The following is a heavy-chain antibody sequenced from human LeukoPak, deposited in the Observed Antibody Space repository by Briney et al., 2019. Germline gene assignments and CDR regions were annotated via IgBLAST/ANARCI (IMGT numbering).Heavy chain of an antibody. CDR2: IYYSGST. CDR3: ARFLRSCSSTSCYARVFDY. J-gene: IGHJ4*02. V-gene: IGHV4-31*03. D-gene: IGHD2-2*01. Sequence: SETLSLTCTVSGDPISSGGYYWRWIRQHPGRGLEWIGYIYYSGSTYYNPSRKSRVTISVDTSKNQFSLKLISVTAADTAVYYCARFLRSCSSTSCYARVFDYWGQGTLVTVSS. CDR1: GDPISSGGYY.